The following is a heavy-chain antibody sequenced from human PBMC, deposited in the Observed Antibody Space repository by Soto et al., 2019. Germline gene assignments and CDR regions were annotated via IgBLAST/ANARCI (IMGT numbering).Heavy chain of an antibody. Sequence: GGSLRLSCAASGFTFSSYAMSWVRQAPGKGLEWVSFISGDSRTIYYADSVEGRFTVSRDNARNSVSLQMDSLRDEDAAVYYCARIKLVEWFFINVDVYDMDVWGQGTPVTVSS. D-gene: IGHD3-3*01. CDR1: GFTFSSYA. CDR2: ISGDSRTI. V-gene: IGHV3-48*02. CDR3: ARIKLVEWFFINVDVYDMDV. J-gene: IGHJ6*02.